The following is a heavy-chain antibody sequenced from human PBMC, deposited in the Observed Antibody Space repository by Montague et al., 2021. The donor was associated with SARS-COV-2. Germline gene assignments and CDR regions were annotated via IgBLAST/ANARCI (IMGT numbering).Heavy chain of an antibody. Sequence: SETLSLTCTVSGASITSTNYYWAWIRQPPGKGLEWIGSISFSWSTYHNPSLKSRVTMSVDTSMNQFSLRLSTVTAADTALYYCARQNHGRGWYEISFDCWGQGTLVTASS. CDR1: GASITSTNYY. J-gene: IGHJ4*02. CDR2: ISFSWST. V-gene: IGHV4-39*01. CDR3: ARQNHGRGWYEISFDC. D-gene: IGHD6-19*01.